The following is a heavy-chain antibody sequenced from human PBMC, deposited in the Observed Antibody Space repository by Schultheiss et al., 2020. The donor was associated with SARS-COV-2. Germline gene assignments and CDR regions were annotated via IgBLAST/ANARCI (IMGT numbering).Heavy chain of an antibody. J-gene: IGHJ4*02. CDR3: TRGYGYNPKGFDY. CDR2: IRSKAYGGTT. CDR1: GFTFSSYA. V-gene: IGHV3-49*04. D-gene: IGHD5-24*01. Sequence: GGSLRLSCAASGFTFSSYAMSWVRQAPGKGLEWVGFIRSKAYGGTTEYAASVKGRFTISRDDSKSIAYLQMNSLKTEDTAVYYCTRGYGYNPKGFDYWGQGTLVTVSS.